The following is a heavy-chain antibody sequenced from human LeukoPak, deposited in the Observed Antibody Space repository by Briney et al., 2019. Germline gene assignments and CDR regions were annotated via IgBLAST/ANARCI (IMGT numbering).Heavy chain of an antibody. V-gene: IGHV4-61*08. CDR3: ARTQSQSGSYRYYFGY. D-gene: IGHD1-26*01. J-gene: IGHJ4*02. Sequence: SDTLSLTCTVSGASVGSSGYYWSWIRQPPGGGLEWIGYIYYISNTNYNPSPKSRVTMSIDPSRNQFSLKVNSVTAADTAVYYCARTQSQSGSYRYYFGYWGQGTLVTVSS. CDR1: GASVGSSGYY. CDR2: IYYISNT.